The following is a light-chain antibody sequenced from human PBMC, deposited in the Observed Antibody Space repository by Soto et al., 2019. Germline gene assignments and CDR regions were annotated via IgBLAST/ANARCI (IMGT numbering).Light chain of an antibody. CDR1: QNIATA. CDR3: HPCLGHST. V-gene: IGKV1-5*01. CDR2: DAT. J-gene: IGKJ4*01. Sequence: DIQMTESPSTLFASVGARVSITCRASQNIATALAWYQQTPGKAPKXRISDATTLEIGVPSRFGGSGSGTECTLSITSRQPADFPPLYGHPCLGHSTIGRGTKVEIK.